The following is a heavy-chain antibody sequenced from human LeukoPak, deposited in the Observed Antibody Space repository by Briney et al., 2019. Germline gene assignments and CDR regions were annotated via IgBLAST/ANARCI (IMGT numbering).Heavy chain of an antibody. V-gene: IGHV3-23*01. D-gene: IGHD1-26*01. J-gene: IGHJ4*02. CDR1: GFTFSSYA. CDR3: ARSGSYFRYYFDY. Sequence: PGGSLRLSCAASGFTFSSYAMSWVRQAPGKGLEWVSAISGSGGSTYYADSVKGRFTISRDNAKNALYLQMNSLRAEDTAVYYCARSGSYFRYYFDYWGQGTMVTVSS. CDR2: ISGSGGST.